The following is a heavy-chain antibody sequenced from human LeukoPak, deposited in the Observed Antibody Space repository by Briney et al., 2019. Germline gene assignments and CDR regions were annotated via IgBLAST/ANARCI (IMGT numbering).Heavy chain of an antibody. CDR3: AGQPYCGGDCSPPPPDY. CDR1: GGSISSYY. D-gene: IGHD2-21*02. CDR2: IYYSGST. V-gene: IGHV4-59*01. Sequence: SETLSLTCSVFGGSISSYYWSWIRQPPGKGLEWIGYIYYSGSTKYSPSLKGRVSISIDTSKNQFSLRLRSVTAADTAVYFCAGQPYCGGDCSPPPPDYWGQGTLVTVSS. J-gene: IGHJ4*02.